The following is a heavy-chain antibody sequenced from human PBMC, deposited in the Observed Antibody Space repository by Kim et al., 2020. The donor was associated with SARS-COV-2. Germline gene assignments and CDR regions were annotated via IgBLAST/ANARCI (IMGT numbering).Heavy chain of an antibody. V-gene: IGHV1-3*01. CDR3: ARETVAGSSSARFDY. D-gene: IGHD6-19*01. J-gene: IGHJ4*02. Sequence: QKFQGRVPITRDTAASTAYMELSSLRSEDTAVYYCARETVAGSSSARFDYWGQGTLVTVSS.